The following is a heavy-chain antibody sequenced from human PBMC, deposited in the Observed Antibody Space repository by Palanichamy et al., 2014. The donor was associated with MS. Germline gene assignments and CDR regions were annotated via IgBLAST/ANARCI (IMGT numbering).Heavy chain of an antibody. V-gene: IGHV1-46*01. CDR3: ARVTQYYFDY. Sequence: SYAQKFQGRVTMTRDTSTSTVYMELSSLRSEDTAVYYCARVTQYYFDYWGQGTLVTVSS. J-gene: IGHJ4*02. D-gene: IGHD1-14*01.